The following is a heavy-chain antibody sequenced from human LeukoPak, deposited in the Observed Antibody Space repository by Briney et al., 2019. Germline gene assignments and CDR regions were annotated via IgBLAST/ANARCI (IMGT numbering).Heavy chain of an antibody. D-gene: IGHD2-21*02. V-gene: IGHV4-39*01. CDR3: ARPLRGVTGKIDY. CDR2: IYYGGST. CDR1: GGSISSSSYY. Sequence: KASETLSLTCTVSGGSISSSSYYWGWIRQPPGKGLEWIGSIYYGGSTYYNPSLKSRVTISVDTSKNQFSLKLSSVTAADTAVYYCARPLRGVTGKIDYWGQGTLVTVSS. J-gene: IGHJ4*02.